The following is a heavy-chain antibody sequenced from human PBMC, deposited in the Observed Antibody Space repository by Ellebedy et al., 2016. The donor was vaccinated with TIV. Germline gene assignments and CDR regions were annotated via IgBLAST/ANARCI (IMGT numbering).Heavy chain of an antibody. D-gene: IGHD2-15*01. V-gene: IGHV3-74*01. J-gene: IGHJ4*02. Sequence: PGGSLRLSCAASGFTFSSYWMHWVRQAPGKGLVWVSRINSDGSSTSYADSVKGRFTISSENAKNTLYLQMNSLRAEDTAVYYCARTQFTSGGSCYSLWGQGTLVTVSS. CDR1: GFTFSSYW. CDR2: INSDGSST. CDR3: ARTQFTSGGSCYSL.